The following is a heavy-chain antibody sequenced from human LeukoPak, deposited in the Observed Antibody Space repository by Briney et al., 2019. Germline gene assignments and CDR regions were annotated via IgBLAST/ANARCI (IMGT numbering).Heavy chain of an antibody. CDR3: ASNYDTSGYYYLGY. V-gene: IGHV3-30-3*01. Sequence: GGSLRLSCEASGFTFSSYAMHWVRQAPGKGLEWVAVISYDGSNKYYADSVKGRFTISRDNSKNTLYLQMNSLRAEDTAMYYCASNYDTSGYYYLGYWGQGTLVTVSS. J-gene: IGHJ4*02. CDR1: GFTFSSYA. CDR2: ISYDGSNK. D-gene: IGHD3-22*01.